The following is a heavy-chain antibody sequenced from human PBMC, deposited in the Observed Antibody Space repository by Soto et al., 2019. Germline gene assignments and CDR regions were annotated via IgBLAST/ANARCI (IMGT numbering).Heavy chain of an antibody. CDR2: ISAYNGNT. CDR1: GYTFTSYG. D-gene: IGHD2-15*01. V-gene: IGHV1-18*01. J-gene: IGHJ5*02. CDR3: ARSDCSGSSCYFFWFDP. Sequence: VASVKVSCKASGYTFTSYGISWVRQAPGQGLEWMGWISAYNGNTNYAQKLQGRVTMTTDTSTSTAYMELRSLRSDDTAVYYCARSDCSGSSCYFFWFDPWGQGTLVTVSS.